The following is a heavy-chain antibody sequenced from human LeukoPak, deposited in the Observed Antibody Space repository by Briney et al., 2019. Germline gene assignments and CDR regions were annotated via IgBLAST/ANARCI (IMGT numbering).Heavy chain of an antibody. CDR2: IYYSGST. D-gene: IGHD1-26*01. V-gene: IGHV4-59*08. J-gene: IGHJ6*02. Sequence: SGTLSLTCAVSGGSVSSYYWSWIRQPPGKGLEWIGYIYYSGSTYYNPSLKSRVTMSVDTSKNQFSLKLSSVTAADTAVYYCARVPGSYYDYYYYYGMDVWGQGTTVTVSS. CDR3: ARVPGSYYDYYYYYGMDV. CDR1: GGSVSSYY.